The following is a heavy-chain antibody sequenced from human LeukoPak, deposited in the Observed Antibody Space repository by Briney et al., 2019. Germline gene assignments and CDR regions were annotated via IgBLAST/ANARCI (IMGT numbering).Heavy chain of an antibody. CDR2: MNPNSGNT. D-gene: IGHD4-11*01. J-gene: IGHJ4*02. V-gene: IGHV1-8*01. CDR1: GYIFTSYD. Sequence: ASVKVSCKASGYIFTSYDINWVRQATGQGLEWMGWMNPNSGNTGYAQKFQGRVTMTRNTSISTAHMELSSLRSEDTAVYYCARFPFNYRPGDYWGQGTLVTVSS. CDR3: ARFPFNYRPGDY.